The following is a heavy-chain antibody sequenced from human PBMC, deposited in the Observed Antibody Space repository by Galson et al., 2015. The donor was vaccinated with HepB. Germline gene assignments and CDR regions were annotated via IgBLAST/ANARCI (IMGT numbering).Heavy chain of an antibody. V-gene: IGHV3-15*01. CDR1: GFTFSNAW. J-gene: IGHJ4*02. CDR2: IKSKTDGGTT. D-gene: IGHD1-26*01. CDR3: TTTLYSGSYYDVDY. Sequence: SLRLSCAASGFTFSNAWMSWVRQAPGKGLEWVGRIKSKTDGGTTDYAAPVKGRFTISRDDSKNTLYLQMNSLKTEDTAVYYCTTTLYSGSYYDVDYWGQGTLVTVSS.